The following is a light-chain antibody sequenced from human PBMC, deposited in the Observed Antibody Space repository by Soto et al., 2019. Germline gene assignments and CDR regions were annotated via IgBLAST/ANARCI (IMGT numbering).Light chain of an antibody. V-gene: IGKV3-11*01. CDR1: QRISSS. CDR2: DAS. CDR3: QQRSEWPRT. Sequence: EIVLTQSPATLSLSPGERATISCRASQRISSSLAWYQQKPGKAPRLLIYDASTRATGFPARFSGSVFGTDFTFTIGSLEPEDFAVYYCQQRSEWPRTFGQGTKVDIK. J-gene: IGKJ1*01.